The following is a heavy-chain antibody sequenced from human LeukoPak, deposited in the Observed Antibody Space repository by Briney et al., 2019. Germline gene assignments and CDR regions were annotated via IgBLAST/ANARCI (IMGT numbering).Heavy chain of an antibody. CDR3: ARDSQYYYGSGSWPYYYYYMDV. V-gene: IGHV1-2*02. J-gene: IGHJ6*03. CDR1: GYTFTDYS. Sequence: ASVKVSCKASGYTFTDYSMHWVRQAPGQGLEWMGWINPNSGGTNYAQKFQGRVTMTRDTSISTAYMELSRLRSDDTAVYYCARDSQYYYGSGSWPYYYYYMDVWGKGTTVTISS. CDR2: INPNSGGT. D-gene: IGHD3-10*01.